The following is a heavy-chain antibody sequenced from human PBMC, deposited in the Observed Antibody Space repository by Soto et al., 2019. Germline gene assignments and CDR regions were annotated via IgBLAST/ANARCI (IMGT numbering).Heavy chain of an antibody. Sequence: QVQLVESGGGLVKPGGSLRLSCAVSGFTVSDHYMAWIRQAPGKGLELVSYISGSGTYTNYADSVKGRFIISRDIAQNSLWMQINSLRAEDTAVYYCARSSGGRQVFGYKDGLDVWGQGTAVPVSS. J-gene: IGHJ6*02. D-gene: IGHD3-22*01. CDR3: ARSSGGRQVFGYKDGLDV. CDR1: GFTVSDHY. V-gene: IGHV3-11*06. CDR2: ISGSGTYT.